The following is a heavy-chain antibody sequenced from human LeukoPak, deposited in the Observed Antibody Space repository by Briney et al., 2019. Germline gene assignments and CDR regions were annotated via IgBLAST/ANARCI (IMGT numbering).Heavy chain of an antibody. CDR3: ARARYSSSWYFDC. CDR1: GGSISSGGYY. J-gene: IGHJ4*02. D-gene: IGHD6-13*01. V-gene: IGHV4-30-2*01. Sequence: PSQTLSLTCTVSGGSISSGGYYWSWIRQPPGKGLEWIGYIYHSGSTYYNPSLKSRVTISVDRSKNQFSLKLSSVTAADTAVYYCARARYSSSWYFDCWGQGTLVTVSS. CDR2: IYHSGST.